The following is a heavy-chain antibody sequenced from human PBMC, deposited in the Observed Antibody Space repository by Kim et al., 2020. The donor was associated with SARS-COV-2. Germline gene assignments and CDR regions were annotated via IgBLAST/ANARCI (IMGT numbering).Heavy chain of an antibody. CDR3: ARHLHVTTVTFYWYFGL. Sequence: GGSLRLSCTGSGFTFGHSAMSWVRQVPGKGLQWVAGIFGSGSGTYYADSVKGRFTISRDNSQSTVHLQLNDLRADDTAVYYCARHLHVTTVTFYWYFGLWGRGSLVTVSS. V-gene: IGHV3-23*01. CDR2: IFGSGSGT. J-gene: IGHJ2*01. CDR1: GFTFGHSA. D-gene: IGHD2-21*02.